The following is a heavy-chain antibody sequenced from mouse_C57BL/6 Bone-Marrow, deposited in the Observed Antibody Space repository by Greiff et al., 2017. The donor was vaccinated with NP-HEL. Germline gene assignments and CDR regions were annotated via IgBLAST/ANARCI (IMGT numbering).Heavy chain of an antibody. CDR3: AREEWLRRGWFAD. J-gene: IGHJ3*01. Sequence: QVQLQQPGAELVMPGASVKLSCKASGYTFTSYWMHWVKQRPGQGLEWIGEIDPSDSYTNYNQKFKGKSTLTVDKSSSTAYMQLSSLTSEDSAVYYCAREEWLRRGWFADWGQGTLVTVSA. V-gene: IGHV1-69*01. CDR2: IDPSDSYT. CDR1: GYTFTSYW. D-gene: IGHD2-2*01.